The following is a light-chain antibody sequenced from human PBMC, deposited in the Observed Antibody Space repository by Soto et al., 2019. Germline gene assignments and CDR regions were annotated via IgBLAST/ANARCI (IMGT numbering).Light chain of an antibody. CDR1: QSVSST. V-gene: IGKV3D-15*01. CDR2: GAS. Sequence: EIVMTQSPATLSVSPGERATLSCRASQSVSSTFAWYQQKPGQAPRLLIYGASTRATGIPARFSGSGSGTDFTLTISSLEPEDFAVYYCQQHSNWPLTFGGGTKVDIK. CDR3: QQHSNWPLT. J-gene: IGKJ4*01.